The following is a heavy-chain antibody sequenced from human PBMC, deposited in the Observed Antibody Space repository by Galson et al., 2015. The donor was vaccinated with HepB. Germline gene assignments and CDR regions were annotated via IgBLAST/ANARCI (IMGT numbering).Heavy chain of an antibody. CDR3: ATDSSGWYANFDY. J-gene: IGHJ4*02. CDR1: GFTFSSYS. V-gene: IGHV3-48*02. Sequence: SLRLSCAASGFTFSSYSMNWVRQAPGKGLEWVSYISSCSSTIYYADSVKGRFTISRDNAKNSLYLQMNSLRDEDTAVYYCATDSSGWYANFDYWGQGTLVTVSS. D-gene: IGHD6-19*01. CDR2: ISSCSSTI.